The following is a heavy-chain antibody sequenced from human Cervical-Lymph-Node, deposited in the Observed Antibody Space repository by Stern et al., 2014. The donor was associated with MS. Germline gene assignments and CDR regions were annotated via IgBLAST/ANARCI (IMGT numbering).Heavy chain of an antibody. J-gene: IGHJ6*02. CDR2: ISTSSSYI. CDR1: GFTFSSYS. D-gene: IGHD1-26*01. Sequence: EVQLVESGGGLVKPGGSLRLSCAASGFTFSSYSMHWVRQAPGQGLECVASISTSSSYIYLVASIKVRFTISRDNAKNSLYLQMNSLRAEDTAVYYCARDKVGATFPDECYYYYGMDVWGQGTTVTVSS. V-gene: IGHV3-21*01. CDR3: ARDKVGATFPDECYYYYGMDV.